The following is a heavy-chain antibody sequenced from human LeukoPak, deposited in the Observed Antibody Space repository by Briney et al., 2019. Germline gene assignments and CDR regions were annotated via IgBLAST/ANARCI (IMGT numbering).Heavy chain of an antibody. D-gene: IGHD6-13*01. CDR2: IYYSGST. CDR1: GGSISSGGYY. CDR3: ARSSAPYSSSWYVWFDP. V-gene: IGHV4-31*03. J-gene: IGHJ5*02. Sequence: SQTLSLTCTVSGGSISSGGYYWSWIRQHPGKGLEWIGYIYYSGSTYYNPSLKSRVTISVDMSKNQFSLKLSSVTAADTAVYYCARSSAPYSSSWYVWFDPWGQGTLVTVSS.